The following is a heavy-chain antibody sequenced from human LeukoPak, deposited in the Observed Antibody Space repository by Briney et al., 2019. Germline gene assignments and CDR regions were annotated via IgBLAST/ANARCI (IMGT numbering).Heavy chain of an antibody. Sequence: GGSLRLSCAASGFTFSNYDMHWVRQAPGKGLEWVAVISYDGTNKYYADSVKGRFTISRDNSKNTLHLQMNSLRAEDTAVYYCATTPSYSGSSSFFDYWGQGTLVTVSS. D-gene: IGHD1-26*01. CDR3: ATTPSYSGSSSFFDY. CDR2: ISYDGTNK. CDR1: GFTFSNYD. J-gene: IGHJ4*02. V-gene: IGHV3-30*03.